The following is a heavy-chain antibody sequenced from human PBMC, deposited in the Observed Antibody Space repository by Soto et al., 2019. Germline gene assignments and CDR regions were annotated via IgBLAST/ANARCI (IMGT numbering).Heavy chain of an antibody. V-gene: IGHV1-3*01. CDR2: INAGNGNT. CDR3: ATEGWDGTTWYVDY. J-gene: IGHJ4*02. CDR1: GYTFTSYA. Sequence: QVQLVQSGAEVKKPGASVKVSCKASGYTFTSYAMHWVRQAPGQRLEWMGWINAGNGNTKYSQKFQGRVTITRDTSASTAYMELSSLRSEDTAVYYCATEGWDGTTWYVDYWGQGTLVTVSS. D-gene: IGHD1-1*01.